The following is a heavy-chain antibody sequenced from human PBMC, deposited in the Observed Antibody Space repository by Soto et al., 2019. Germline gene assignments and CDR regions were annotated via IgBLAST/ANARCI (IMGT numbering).Heavy chain of an antibody. CDR3: ATFTFGRPFDN. D-gene: IGHD3-16*01. Sequence: GGSLRLSCAASGFTFNTYAMSWVRQAPGQGLEWVSAISGSGFSTYYADSVKGRFSISSDSSKNTLFLQMNSLRADDTAVYFCATFTFGRPFDNWGQGTMVTVSS. CDR1: GFTFNTYA. CDR2: ISGSGFST. V-gene: IGHV3-23*01. J-gene: IGHJ3*02.